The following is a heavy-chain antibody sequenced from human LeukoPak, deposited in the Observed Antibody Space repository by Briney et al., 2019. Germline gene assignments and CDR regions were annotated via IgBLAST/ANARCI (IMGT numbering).Heavy chain of an antibody. Sequence: PGGSLRLSCAAPGFTFSSYSMNWVRQAPWKGLEWVSYISSASGSIYYADSVKGRFTISRDNAKNSLFLQMNSLRAEDTAVYYCARLPAYCSSTSCCYDYWGQGTLVTVSS. CDR2: ISSASGSI. CDR3: ARLPAYCSSTSCCYDY. V-gene: IGHV3-48*04. CDR1: GFTFSSYS. J-gene: IGHJ4*02. D-gene: IGHD2-2*01.